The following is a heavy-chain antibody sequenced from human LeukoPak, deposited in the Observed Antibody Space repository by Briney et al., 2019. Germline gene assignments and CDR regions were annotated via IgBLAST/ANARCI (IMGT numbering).Heavy chain of an antibody. V-gene: IGHV3-11*01. CDR3: ARDSIVRGNIGNDMDV. CDR1: GFTLSGYY. J-gene: IGHJ6*03. D-gene: IGHD2-8*01. CDR2: ISSIGSPI. Sequence: GGSLRLSCAASGFTLSGYYMSCIRQAPGKGLEWVSYISSIGSPIYYADSVKGRFTISRDNAKNSLYLQMNSLRAEDTAVYYCARDSIVRGNIGNDMDVWGKGTTVTVSS.